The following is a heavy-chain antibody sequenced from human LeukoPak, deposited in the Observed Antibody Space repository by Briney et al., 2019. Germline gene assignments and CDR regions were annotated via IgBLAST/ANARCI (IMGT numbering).Heavy chain of an antibody. Sequence: GASVKVSCKVSGYTLTELSMHWVRQAPGRGLEWMGGFDPEDGETIYAQKFQGRVTMTEETSTDTAYMELSSLRSEHTAVYYCATDPQDAFDIWGQGTMVTVSS. V-gene: IGHV1-24*01. CDR3: ATDPQDAFDI. CDR1: GYTLTELS. CDR2: FDPEDGET. J-gene: IGHJ3*02.